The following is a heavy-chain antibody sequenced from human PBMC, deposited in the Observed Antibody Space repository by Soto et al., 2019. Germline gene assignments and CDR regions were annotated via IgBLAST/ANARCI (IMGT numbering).Heavy chain of an antibody. J-gene: IGHJ4*02. CDR2: INHSGST. V-gene: IGHV4-34*01. D-gene: IGHD6-13*01. CDR3: ARGDLAAAEDYFDY. CDR1: GGSFSGYY. Sequence: QVQLQQWGAGLLKPSETLSLTCAVYGGSFSGYYWSWIRQPPGKGLEWIGEINHSGSTNYNPSLKSRVTISVDTSKNQFSLKLSSVTAADTAVYYCARGDLAAAEDYFDYWGQGTLVTVSS.